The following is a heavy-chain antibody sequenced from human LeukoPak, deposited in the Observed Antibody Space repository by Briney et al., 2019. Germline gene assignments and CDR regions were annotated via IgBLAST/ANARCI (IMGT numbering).Heavy chain of an antibody. Sequence: SGGSLRLSCAASGFTFSNAWMSWVRQAPGKGLEWGGRIISKTDGGTTDYAAPVKGRFTISRDDSKNTLYLQMNSLKTEDTAVYYCTTRQTTTYDSSGPFDYWGQGTLVTVSS. V-gene: IGHV3-15*01. D-gene: IGHD3-22*01. CDR2: IISKTDGGTT. J-gene: IGHJ4*02. CDR3: TTRQTTTYDSSGPFDY. CDR1: GFTFSNAW.